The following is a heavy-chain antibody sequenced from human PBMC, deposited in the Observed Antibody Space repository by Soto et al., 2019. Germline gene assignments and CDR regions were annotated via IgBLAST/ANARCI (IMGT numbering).Heavy chain of an antibody. J-gene: IGHJ5*02. Sequence: SVKVSCKASGGTFSSYTISWVRQAPGQGLEWMGRIIPILGIANYAQKFQGRVTITADKSTSTAYMELSSLRSEDTAVYYCARDRIAADDNWFDLWGQGTLVTVSS. CDR2: IIPILGIA. CDR1: GGTFSSYT. D-gene: IGHD6-13*01. CDR3: ARDRIAADDNWFDL. V-gene: IGHV1-69*04.